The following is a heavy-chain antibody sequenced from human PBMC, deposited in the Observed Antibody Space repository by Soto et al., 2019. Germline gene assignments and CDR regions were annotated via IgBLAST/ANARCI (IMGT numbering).Heavy chain of an antibody. J-gene: IGHJ4*02. CDR3: ASRQRYSYGFV. CDR2: IYSGGST. Sequence: PGGSLRLSCAASGFTVSSNYMSWVRQAPGKGLEWVSVIYSGGSTYYADSVKGRFTISRDNSKNTLYLQMNSLRAEDTAVYYCASRQRYSYGFVWGQGTLVTVS. V-gene: IGHV3-53*01. D-gene: IGHD5-18*01. CDR1: GFTVSSNY.